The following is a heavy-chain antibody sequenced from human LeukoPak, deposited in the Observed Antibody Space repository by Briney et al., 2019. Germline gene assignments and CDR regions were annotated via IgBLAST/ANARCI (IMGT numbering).Heavy chain of an antibody. D-gene: IGHD6-13*01. CDR2: ISDSGGKT. CDR1: GFSFSSYA. J-gene: IGHJ4*02. V-gene: IGHV3-23*01. CDR3: SKEIPRIAAAEY. Sequence: GGTLRLSCAASGFSFSSYAMSWVRQAPGKGVEGVSAISDSGGKTYYADSVKGRFTISRDNSKNKLYVQMNSLRAEDTAVYYCSKEIPRIAAAEYWGQGTLVTVSS.